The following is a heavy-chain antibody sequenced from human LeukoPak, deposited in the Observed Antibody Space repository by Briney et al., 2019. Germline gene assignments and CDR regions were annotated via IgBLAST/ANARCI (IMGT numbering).Heavy chain of an antibody. D-gene: IGHD3-10*01. Sequence: PGGSLRLSCAASGFTFSSYEMNWVRQAPGKGLEWVSYISSSGSTIYYADSVKGRLTISRDNAKNSLYLQMNSLRAEDTAVYYCARGSLLWFGELFIDYWGQGTLVTVSS. CDR1: GFTFSSYE. J-gene: IGHJ4*02. V-gene: IGHV3-48*03. CDR2: ISSSGSTI. CDR3: ARGSLLWFGELFIDY.